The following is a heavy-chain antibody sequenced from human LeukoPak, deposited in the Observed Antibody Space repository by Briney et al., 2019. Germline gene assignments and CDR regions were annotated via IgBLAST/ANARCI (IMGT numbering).Heavy chain of an antibody. V-gene: IGHV3-33*01. CDR2: IWYDGSGK. CDR3: ARKTGGYGPLDY. CDR1: GFSFSSYG. D-gene: IGHD3-22*01. Sequence: PGKSLRLSCAASGFSFSSYGMHWVRQAPGKGLEWVAVIWYDGSGKYYADSVKGRFTISRDNFKNTLYLQMNSLRAEDTAVYFCARKTGGYGPLDYWGQGTLVTVSS. J-gene: IGHJ4*02.